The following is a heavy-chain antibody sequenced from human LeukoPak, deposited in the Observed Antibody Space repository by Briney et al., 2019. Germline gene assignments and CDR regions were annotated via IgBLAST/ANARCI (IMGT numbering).Heavy chain of an antibody. Sequence: GPSVKVSCAASRYTFTSYGIIWVRQAPGHGLEWMGWISTYNVNTNYAQKLPGRVTMTTDTSTPTTYLALRCLLCADRAGYYCASDLGVRRVIDYPGGQGTLASVSS. J-gene: IGHJ4*02. CDR1: RYTFTSYG. CDR3: ASDLGVRRVIDYP. CDR2: ISTYNVNT. D-gene: IGHD3-10*01. V-gene: IGHV1-18*01.